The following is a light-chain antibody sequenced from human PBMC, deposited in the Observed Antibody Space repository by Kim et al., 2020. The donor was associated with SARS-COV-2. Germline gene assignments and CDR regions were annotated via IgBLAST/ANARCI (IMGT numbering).Light chain of an antibody. V-gene: IGKV2-30*02. CDR2: KVS. Sequence: DVMMTQSPIFLPVTLGQPASISCRSSQSLMHSDGNTYLNWFQQRPGQSPRRLIYKVSNRDSGVPDRFSGSGSGSDFTLKINRVEAEDVVIYYGMQSTHWPWTFGQGTKVDIK. J-gene: IGKJ1*01. CDR3: MQSTHWPWT. CDR1: QSLMHSDGNTY.